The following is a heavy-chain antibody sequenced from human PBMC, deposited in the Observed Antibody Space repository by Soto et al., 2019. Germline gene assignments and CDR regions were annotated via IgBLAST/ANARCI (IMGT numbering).Heavy chain of an antibody. J-gene: IGHJ4*02. CDR2: IYPSDSDT. Sequence: XESLKISCQVSGYTFTIYWIDWVRQMPGKGLEWMGIIYPSDSDTRYSPSFQGQVTISADQSINTAYLQWDSLKASDTAIYYCARPANTVADHFDLWGQGTPVTVSS. CDR3: ARPANTVADHFDL. V-gene: IGHV5-51*01. CDR1: GYTFTIYW. D-gene: IGHD4-17*01.